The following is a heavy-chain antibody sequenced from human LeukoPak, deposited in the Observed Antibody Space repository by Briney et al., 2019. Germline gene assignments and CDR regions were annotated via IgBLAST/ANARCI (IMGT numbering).Heavy chain of an antibody. CDR2: IIPIFGTA. Sequence: SVKVSCKASGGTFSSYAIRWVRQAPGQGLEWMGGIIPIFGTANYAQKFQGGVTITTDESTSTAYMELSSLRSEDTAVYYCASSGGCSSTSCPKALFGWGQGTLVTVSS. CDR1: GGTFSSYA. V-gene: IGHV1-69*05. CDR3: ASSGGCSSTSCPKALFG. D-gene: IGHD2-2*01. J-gene: IGHJ4*02.